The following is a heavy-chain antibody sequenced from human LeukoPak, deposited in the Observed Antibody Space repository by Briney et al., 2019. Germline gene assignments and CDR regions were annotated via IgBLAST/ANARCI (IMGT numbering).Heavy chain of an antibody. V-gene: IGHV3-21*01. CDR3: ARGPSDYYFDY. J-gene: IGHJ4*02. D-gene: IGHD2-21*01. CDR2: ISSSSSYI. CDR1: GVTFSSYS. Sequence: PGGSLRLSCAASGVTFSSYSMNWVRQAPGKGLEWVSSISSSSSYIYYADSVKGRFTISRDNAKNSLYLQMNSLRAEDTAVYYCARGPSDYYFDYWGQGTLVTVSS.